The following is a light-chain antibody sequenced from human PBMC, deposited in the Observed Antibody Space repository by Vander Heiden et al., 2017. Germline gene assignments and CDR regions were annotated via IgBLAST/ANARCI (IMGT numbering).Light chain of an antibody. Sequence: SVLTQPPSASGTPGQRVTISCSGSSSNIGSNTVNWYQHLPGTAPKLLIYNNNQRPSGVPDRFSGSKSGTSASLAISGLQSEDEADYDCAAWDDSLMGPVFGGGTKLTVV. CDR2: NNN. J-gene: IGLJ2*01. CDR1: SSNIGSNT. CDR3: AAWDDSLMGPV. V-gene: IGLV1-44*01.